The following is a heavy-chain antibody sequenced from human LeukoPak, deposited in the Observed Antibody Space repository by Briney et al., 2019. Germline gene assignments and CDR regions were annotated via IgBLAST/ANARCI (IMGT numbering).Heavy chain of an antibody. V-gene: IGHV3-21*01. CDR1: GFTFISYS. Sequence: GGSLRLSCAASGFTFISYSMNWVRQAPGKGLEWVSSISSSSSYIYYADSVKGRFTISRDNAKNSLYLQMNSLRAEDTAVYYCARDRVAVAGTRYFDYWGQGTLVTVSS. CDR2: ISSSSSYI. J-gene: IGHJ4*02. CDR3: ARDRVAVAGTRYFDY. D-gene: IGHD6-19*01.